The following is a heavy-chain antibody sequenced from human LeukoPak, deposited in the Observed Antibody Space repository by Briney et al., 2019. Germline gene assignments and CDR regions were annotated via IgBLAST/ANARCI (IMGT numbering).Heavy chain of an antibody. Sequence: GGSLRLSCEASGFIFDDYAMHWVRQAPGKGLEWVSGISWKSDSMRYADSVKGRFTVSRDNAKNSLYLEMNSLRPEDTAFYYCAKDGGHSSVLYYFESWGQGTLVTVSS. CDR2: ISWKSDSM. J-gene: IGHJ4*02. D-gene: IGHD6-19*01. CDR3: AKDGGHSSVLYYFES. CDR1: GFIFDDYA. V-gene: IGHV3-9*01.